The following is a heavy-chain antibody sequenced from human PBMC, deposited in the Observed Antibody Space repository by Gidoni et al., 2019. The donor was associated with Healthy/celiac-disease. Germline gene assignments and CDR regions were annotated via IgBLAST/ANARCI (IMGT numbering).Heavy chain of an antibody. D-gene: IGHD1-26*01. Sequence: QVQLQESGPGLVKPSQTLSLTCTVSGGSISSGDYYWSWIRQPPGKGLEGIGYIYYSGSTYYNPSLKGRVTISVDTSKHQFSLELSSVTVADTAVYYCARDSIYSGSYAPFGFWGQGTLVTVSS. J-gene: IGHJ4*02. CDR3: ARDSIYSGSYAPFGF. CDR1: GGSISSGDYY. CDR2: IYYSGST. V-gene: IGHV4-30-4*01.